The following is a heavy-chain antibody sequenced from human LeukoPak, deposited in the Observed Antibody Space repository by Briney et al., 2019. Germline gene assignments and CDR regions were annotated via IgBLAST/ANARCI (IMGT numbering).Heavy chain of an antibody. CDR3: ATYWNYGY. CDR1: GFTFGSYS. J-gene: IGHJ4*02. D-gene: IGHD1-7*01. V-gene: IGHV3-48*01. CDR2: ISSSSSTI. Sequence: PGGSLRLSCAASGFTFGSYSMNWVRQAPGQGLEWVSYISSSSSTIYYTDSVKGRFTISRDNAKNSLYLQMNSLRAEDTAVYYCATYWNYGYWGQGTLVTVSS.